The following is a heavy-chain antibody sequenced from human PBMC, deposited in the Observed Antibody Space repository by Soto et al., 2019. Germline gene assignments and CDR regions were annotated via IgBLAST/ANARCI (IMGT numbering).Heavy chain of an antibody. J-gene: IGHJ3*02. D-gene: IGHD4-17*01. Sequence: GGSLRLSCAASGFTFSSYGIHWVRQAPGKGLEWVAVIWYDGSNKYYADSVKGRFTISRDNSKNTLYLQMNSLRAEDTAVYYCARESKATVTPDAFDIWGQGTMVTVSS. CDR2: IWYDGSNK. CDR3: ARESKATVTPDAFDI. CDR1: GFTFSSYG. V-gene: IGHV3-33*01.